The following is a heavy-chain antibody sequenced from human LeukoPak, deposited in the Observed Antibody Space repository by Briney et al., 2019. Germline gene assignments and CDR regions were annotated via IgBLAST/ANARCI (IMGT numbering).Heavy chain of an antibody. D-gene: IGHD1-14*01. CDR1: GLTFSSYS. CDR3: ARWREPVRYFDY. V-gene: IGHV3-30-3*01. J-gene: IGHJ4*02. Sequence: GGSLRLSCAASGLTFSSYSFNWVRQAPGKGLEWVAVISHDGSNKYYADSLRGRFTISRDNSKNTLYLQMNNLRTGDTAVYYCARWREPVRYFDYWGQGTLVTVSS. CDR2: ISHDGSNK.